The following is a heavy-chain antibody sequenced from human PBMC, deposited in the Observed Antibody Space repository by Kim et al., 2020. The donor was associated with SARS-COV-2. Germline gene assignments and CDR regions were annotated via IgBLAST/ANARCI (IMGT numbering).Heavy chain of an antibody. V-gene: IGHV3-30*18. J-gene: IGHJ4*02. CDR2: ISYDGSNK. D-gene: IGHD4-4*01. CDR1: GFTFSSYG. CDR3: AKETSVTPYFDY. Sequence: GGSLRLSCAASGFTFSSYGMHWVRQAPGKGLEWVAVISYDGSNKYYADSVKGRFTISRDNSKNTLYLQMNSLRAEDTAVYYCAKETSVTPYFDYWGQGTLVTVSS.